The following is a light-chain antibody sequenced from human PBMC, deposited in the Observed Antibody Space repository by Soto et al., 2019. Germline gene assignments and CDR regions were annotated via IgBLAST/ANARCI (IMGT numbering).Light chain of an antibody. CDR2: RNN. J-gene: IGLJ3*02. V-gene: IGLV1-47*01. CDR3: AAWDDRLSGHWV. Sequence: QSVLTQPPSASGTPGQRVTISCSGSSSNIGVNYVYWYQQLPGTAPKLLIYRNNERPSRVPDRFSGSKSGTSASLAISGLRSEDEADYYCAAWDDRLSGHWVFGGGTKLTVL. CDR1: SSNIGVNY.